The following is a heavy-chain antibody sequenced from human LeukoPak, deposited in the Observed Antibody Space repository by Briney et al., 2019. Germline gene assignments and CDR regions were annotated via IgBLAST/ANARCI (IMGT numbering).Heavy chain of an antibody. V-gene: IGHV2-5*02. Sequence: ESGPTLVNPTQTITLTRTFSGLSPSSETMRVCSIRPMSAVWFRQPPGTALAWLAIIYGEDDKRYSPSLESRLTITADTSKTQVVLTLSDVDPVDTATYYCPHSAYYDNRWFDPWGPGTLVTVSS. CDR2: IYGEDDK. CDR3: PHSAYYDNRWFDP. D-gene: IGHD3-22*01. CDR1: GLSPSSETMRVCSIRPMS. J-gene: IGHJ5*02.